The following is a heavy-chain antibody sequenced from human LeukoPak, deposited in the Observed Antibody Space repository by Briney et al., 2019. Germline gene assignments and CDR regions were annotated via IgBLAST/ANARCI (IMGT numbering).Heavy chain of an antibody. CDR3: ARGPNPYSSSSMNWFDP. D-gene: IGHD6-13*01. V-gene: IGHV1-69*01. Sequence: SVKVSCKASGGTFSSYAISWVRQAPGQGLEWMGGIIPIFGTANYAQKFQGRVTITADESTSTAYMELSSLRSEDTAVYYCARGPNPYSSSSMNWFDPWGQGTLVTVSS. CDR1: GGTFSSYA. CDR2: IIPIFGTA. J-gene: IGHJ5*02.